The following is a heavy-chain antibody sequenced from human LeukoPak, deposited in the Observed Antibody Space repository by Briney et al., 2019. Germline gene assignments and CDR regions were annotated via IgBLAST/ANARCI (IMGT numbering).Heavy chain of an antibody. CDR3: AKTWRGVHSSGYFDY. CDR1: AFTFSSYA. V-gene: IGHV3-30*18. Sequence: GRSLRLSCAASAFTFSSYAMHWVRQAPGKGLEWVAVISYDGSNKYYADSVKGRFTISRDNSKNTLYLQMNSLRAEDTAVYYCAKTWRGVHSSGYFDYWGQGTLVTVSS. J-gene: IGHJ4*02. D-gene: IGHD3-22*01. CDR2: ISYDGSNK.